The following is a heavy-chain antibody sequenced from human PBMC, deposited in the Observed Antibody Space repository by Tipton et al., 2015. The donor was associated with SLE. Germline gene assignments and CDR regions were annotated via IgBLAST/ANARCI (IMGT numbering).Heavy chain of an antibody. J-gene: IGHJ3*02. V-gene: IGHV4-34*01. CDR2: INHSGST. CDR1: GGSFSGYY. D-gene: IGHD2-15*01. Sequence: TLSLTCAVYGGSFSGYYWSWIRQPPGKGLEWIGEINHSGSTNYNPSLKSRVTISVDTSKNQFSLKLSSVTAADTAVYYCARDKYCSGGSCYWADAFDIWGQGTMVTVSS. CDR3: ARDKYCSGGSCYWADAFDI.